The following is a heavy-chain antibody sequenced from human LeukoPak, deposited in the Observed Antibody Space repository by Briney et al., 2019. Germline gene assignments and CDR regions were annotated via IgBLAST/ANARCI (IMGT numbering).Heavy chain of an antibody. CDR2: IYPGDSDT. V-gene: IGHV5-51*01. D-gene: IGHD6-19*01. CDR1: GYSFTTYW. J-gene: IGHJ6*02. CDR3: ARLSDSGWTTWGNYYGMDV. Sequence: GESLKISCKGSGYSFTTYWIGWVRQMPGKGLEWMGIIYPGDSDTRYSPSFQGQVTISADKSINTAYLQWSSLKASDTAMFYCARLSDSGWTTWGNYYGMDVWGQGTTVTVSS.